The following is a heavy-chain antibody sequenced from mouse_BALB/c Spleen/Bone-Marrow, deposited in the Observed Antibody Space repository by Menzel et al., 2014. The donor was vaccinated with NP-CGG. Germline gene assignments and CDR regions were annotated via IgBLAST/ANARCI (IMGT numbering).Heavy chain of an antibody. Sequence: DVKLQESGGGLVRPGGSLKLSCAASGFDFSRYWMTWVRQAPGKGLEWIGEINPDSSTINYTPSLKDKFIISRDNAKNTLYLQMSKVRSEDTALYYCARPGYYGYQDVWGAGTTVTVSS. CDR3: ARPGYYGYQDV. V-gene: IGHV4-1*02. J-gene: IGHJ1*01. D-gene: IGHD1-2*01. CDR1: GFDFSRYW. CDR2: INPDSSTI.